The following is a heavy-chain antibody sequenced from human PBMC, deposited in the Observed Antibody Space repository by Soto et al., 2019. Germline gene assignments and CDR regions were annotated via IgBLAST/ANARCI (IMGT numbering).Heavy chain of an antibody. Sequence: GESLKISCKTSGYSFTGYWVAWVRQTPGRGLEWMGIIYPTDSDIRYSPSFQGQVTISADKSISTVYLQWSSLKASGTAMYYCARQDGFGLYYFDYWGQGTLVTVSS. CDR3: ARQDGFGLYYFDY. CDR2: IYPTDSDI. D-gene: IGHD3-10*01. V-gene: IGHV5-51*01. J-gene: IGHJ4*02. CDR1: GYSFTGYW.